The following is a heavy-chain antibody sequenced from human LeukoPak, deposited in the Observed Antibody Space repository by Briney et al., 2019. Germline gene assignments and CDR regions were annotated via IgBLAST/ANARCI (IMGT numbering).Heavy chain of an antibody. V-gene: IGHV6-1*01. CDR3: AKDSVAGNSVAAFDS. Sequence: SQTLSLTCAISGDSVSSNRAAWNWIRQSPSRGLEWLGRTYYRSKWSNDYAVSVESRIIINPDTSKNQFSLQLSSVTPEDTAVYYCAKDSVAGNSVAAFDSWGQGTVVTVSS. J-gene: IGHJ3*02. D-gene: IGHD6-19*01. CDR2: TYYRSKWSN. CDR1: GDSVSSNRAA.